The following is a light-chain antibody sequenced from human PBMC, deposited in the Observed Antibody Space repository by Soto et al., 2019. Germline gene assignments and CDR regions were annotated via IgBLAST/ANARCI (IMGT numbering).Light chain of an antibody. CDR1: QSVRSSF. V-gene: IGKV3-20*01. CDR3: QQYENSVMYT. Sequence: ELVLTQSPGTLSLSPGERATLSCRASQSVRSSFFAWYKQKPGQAPRLLIYDVSVRATGIPDRFSGSGSGTDFTLTINRLEPEDFAVYYCQQYENSVMYTFGQGTKLEIK. CDR2: DVS. J-gene: IGKJ2*01.